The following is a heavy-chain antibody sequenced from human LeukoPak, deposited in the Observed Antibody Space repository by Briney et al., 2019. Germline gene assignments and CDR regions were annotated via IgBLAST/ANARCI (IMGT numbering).Heavy chain of an antibody. Sequence: GGSLRLSCAASGFIFSSYWMTWVRQAPGKGLEWVANINRDGSEKNYVDSVQGRFTISRDNAKSSLDLEMNSLRAEDTAVYYCARAMSTFGGVRNYFDSWGQGTLVTVSS. J-gene: IGHJ4*02. CDR2: INRDGSEK. CDR1: GFIFSSYW. V-gene: IGHV3-7*04. CDR3: ARAMSTFGGVRNYFDS. D-gene: IGHD3-16*01.